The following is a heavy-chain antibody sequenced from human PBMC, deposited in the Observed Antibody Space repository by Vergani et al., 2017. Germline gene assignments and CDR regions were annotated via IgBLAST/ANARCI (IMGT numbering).Heavy chain of an antibody. CDR1: GFTFSSYG. CDR3: ARANTASFKSPPQPDCFDL. Sequence: QVQLVESGGGVVQPGGSLRLSCAASGFTFSSYGMHWVRQAPGKGLEWVAFIRYDGSNKYYADSVKGRFTISRDNVKNVLFLQVENLRAADTGVYSCARANTASFKSPPQPDCFDLWGQGSLVTVSS. J-gene: IGHJ5*02. D-gene: IGHD4/OR15-4a*01. V-gene: IGHV3-30*02. CDR2: IRYDGSNK.